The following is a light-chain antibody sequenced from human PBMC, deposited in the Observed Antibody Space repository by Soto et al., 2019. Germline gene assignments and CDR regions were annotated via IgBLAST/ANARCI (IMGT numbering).Light chain of an antibody. Sequence: DIQMTQSPSSLSASVGDRVIITCRASQSIRKYLNWYQHKPGKVPTLLIYAASSLQSGVPSRFCGGGSATEFSLTITSLQPEDYATYYCHQSCDTPPWTFGQGTKVEIK. CDR1: QSIRKY. J-gene: IGKJ1*01. CDR2: AAS. CDR3: HQSCDTPPWT. V-gene: IGKV1-39*01.